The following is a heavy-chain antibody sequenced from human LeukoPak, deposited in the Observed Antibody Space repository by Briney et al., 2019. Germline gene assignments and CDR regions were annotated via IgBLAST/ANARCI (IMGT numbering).Heavy chain of an antibody. CDR1: GGSISSSSYY. CDR3: ARHVRATAVIDY. Sequence: SETLSLTCTVSGGSISSSSYYWGWIRQPPGKGLEWIGSIYYVGSTFYNPSLKSRVTISVDTPKNQFSLRLSSVTAADTAIYYCARHVRATAVIDYWGQGTLVTVSS. J-gene: IGHJ4*02. D-gene: IGHD6-13*01. V-gene: IGHV4-39*01. CDR2: IYYVGST.